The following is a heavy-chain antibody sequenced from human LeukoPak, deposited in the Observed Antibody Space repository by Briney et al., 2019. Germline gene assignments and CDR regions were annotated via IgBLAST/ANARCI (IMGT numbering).Heavy chain of an antibody. J-gene: IGHJ4*02. V-gene: IGHV1-2*02. D-gene: IGHD2-2*01. CDR1: GYNFGDYY. CDR2: INPHSGGT. Sequence: ASVKVSCKASGYNFGDYYMHWVRQAPGQGLEWMGWINPHSGGTNYAQKFQGGVTMTRDTSITTAYMELSSLRSDDTAVYYCARDVGEYCSSTNCYASHYWGQGTLVTVSS. CDR3: ARDVGEYCSSTNCYASHY.